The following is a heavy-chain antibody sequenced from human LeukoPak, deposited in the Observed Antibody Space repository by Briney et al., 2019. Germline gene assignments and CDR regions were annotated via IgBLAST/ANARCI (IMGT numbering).Heavy chain of an antibody. D-gene: IGHD5-24*01. V-gene: IGHV4-61*02. Sequence: SETLSLTCTVSGGSISSSSYYWSWIRQPAGKGLEWIGRIYTSGSTNYNPSLKSRVTMSVDTSKNQFSLKLSSVTAADTAVYYCASGAGGWPQFDYWGQGTLVTVSS. CDR1: GGSISSSSYY. CDR2: IYTSGST. CDR3: ASGAGGWPQFDY. J-gene: IGHJ4*02.